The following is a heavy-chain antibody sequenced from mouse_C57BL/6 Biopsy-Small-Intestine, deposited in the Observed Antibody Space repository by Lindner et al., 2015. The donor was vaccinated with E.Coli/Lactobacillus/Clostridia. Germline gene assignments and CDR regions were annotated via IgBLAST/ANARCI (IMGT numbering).Heavy chain of an antibody. V-gene: IGHV1-82*01. CDR1: GYAFSSYW. J-gene: IGHJ2*01. Sequence: VQLQESGAELVKPGASVKISCKASGYAFSSYWMNWVKKRPGKGLEWIGRIYPGDGDTNYNGKFKGKATLTADKPSSTAYMQLSSLTSEDSAVYFCVRGYYGIFDFWGQGTTLTVSS. D-gene: IGHD2-1*01. CDR3: VRGYYGIFDF. CDR2: IYPGDGDT.